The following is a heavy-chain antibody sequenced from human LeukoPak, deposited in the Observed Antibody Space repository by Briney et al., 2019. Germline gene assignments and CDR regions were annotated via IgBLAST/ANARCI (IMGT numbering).Heavy chain of an antibody. D-gene: IGHD3-3*01. CDR1: GFTFSSYG. CDR2: ISYDGSNK. CDR3: AKDGVRVWYYDFWSGYYFFDY. V-gene: IGHV3-30*18. Sequence: PGGSLRLSCAASGFTFSSYGMHWVRQAPGKGLEWVAVISYDGSNKYYADSVKGRFTISRDNSKNTLYLQMNSLRAEDTAVYYCAKDGVRVWYYDFWSGYYFFDYWGQGTLVTVSS. J-gene: IGHJ4*02.